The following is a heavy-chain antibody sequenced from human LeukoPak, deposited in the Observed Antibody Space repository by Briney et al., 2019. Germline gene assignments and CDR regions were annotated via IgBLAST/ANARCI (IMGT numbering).Heavy chain of an antibody. CDR1: GFTFSSFA. J-gene: IGHJ4*02. CDR3: ARDPYRHSSWLDY. Sequence: GRSLRLSCAASGFTFSSFAMHWVRQAPGKGLEWVAVISYDGSNKYYADSVKGRFTISRDNSKNTLYLQMNSLRAEDTAVYYCARDPYRHSSWLDYWGQGALVTVSS. V-gene: IGHV3-30*04. D-gene: IGHD6-13*01. CDR2: ISYDGSNK.